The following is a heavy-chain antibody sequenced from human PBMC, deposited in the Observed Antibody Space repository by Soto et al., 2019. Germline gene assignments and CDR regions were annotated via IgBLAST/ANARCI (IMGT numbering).Heavy chain of an antibody. Sequence: SETLSLTCAVYGWSFSCYDLSWIRQPPGKGLEWIGEINHSGSTNYNPSLKSRVTISVDTSKNQFSLKLSSVTAADTAVYYCARAPKYSSSWYPSYFGYYGMDVWGQGTTVTLSS. CDR3: ARAPKYSSSWYPSYFGYYGMDV. CDR2: INHSGST. D-gene: IGHD6-13*01. CDR1: GWSFSCYD. V-gene: IGHV4-34*01. J-gene: IGHJ6*02.